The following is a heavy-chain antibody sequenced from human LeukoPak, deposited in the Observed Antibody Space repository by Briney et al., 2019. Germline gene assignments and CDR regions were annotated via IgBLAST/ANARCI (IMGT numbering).Heavy chain of an antibody. J-gene: IGHJ4*02. CDR3: ARRDITSGWSFNY. CDR2: SHSSGRT. V-gene: IGHV4-4*07. D-gene: IGHD6-19*01. CDR1: GDSISNYH. Sequence: SETLSLTCSVSGDSISNYHWSWVRQPAGKGLEWIGQSHSSGRTNYNPPLESRVTVSIDTPENQFSLTIRSVTATDTAIYYCARRDITSGWSFNYWGQGILVTVS.